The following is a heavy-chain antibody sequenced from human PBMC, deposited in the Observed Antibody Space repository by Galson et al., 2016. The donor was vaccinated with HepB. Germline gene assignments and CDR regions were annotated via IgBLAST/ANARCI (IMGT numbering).Heavy chain of an antibody. V-gene: IGHV6-1*01. CDR3: ARGPRAYFDF. CDR1: GDSVSSNSAA. J-gene: IGHJ4*02. CDR2: TYYRSKWYN. Sequence: CAISGDSVSSNSAAWSWIRQSPSRGLEWLGRTYYRSKWYNDYAVSVKSRITINPNTSKNQFSLQLNSVTPEDTAVYYCARGPRAYFDFWGQGTLVTVSS.